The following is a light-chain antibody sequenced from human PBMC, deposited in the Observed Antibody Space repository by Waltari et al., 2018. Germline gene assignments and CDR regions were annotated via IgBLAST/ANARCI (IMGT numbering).Light chain of an antibody. Sequence: DIHMTQSPSTLSASVGDRVTITFRASQIISSLLAWYQQKPGKAPKPLIYKASSLESGVPSRFSGSGSGAEFTLTISSLQPDDFATYYCQQYKRWAYTFGQGTKLEIK. CDR2: KAS. J-gene: IGKJ2*01. CDR1: QIISSL. V-gene: IGKV1-5*03. CDR3: QQYKRWAYT.